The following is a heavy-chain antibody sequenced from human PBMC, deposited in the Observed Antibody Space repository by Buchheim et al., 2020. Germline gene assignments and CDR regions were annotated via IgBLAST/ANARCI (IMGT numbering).Heavy chain of an antibody. J-gene: IGHJ5*02. Sequence: EVQLLESGGGLVQPGGSLRLSCSASGFTFSNYAISWVRQAPGKGLEWVSFISGDGYDTYYGDSVKGRFTLSKDNSKNKLHLQMNSLRAEDTAVYYCAKLGGGYDFRWFDTWGQGTL. CDR1: GFTFSNYA. D-gene: IGHD5-12*01. CDR3: AKLGGGYDFRWFDT. V-gene: IGHV3-23*01. CDR2: ISGDGYDT.